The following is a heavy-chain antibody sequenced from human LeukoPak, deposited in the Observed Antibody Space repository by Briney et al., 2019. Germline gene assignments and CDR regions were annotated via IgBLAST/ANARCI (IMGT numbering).Heavy chain of an antibody. CDR1: GGSISSYY. Sequence: SETLSLTCTVSGGSISSYYWSWIRQPPGKGLEWIGYIYTSGGTKYNPSLKSRVPISVDTSKNQYSLKLSYVHAADTAVYYCARHGFPFIAAALAWFDPWGQGTLVTVSS. V-gene: IGHV4-4*09. J-gene: IGHJ5*02. D-gene: IGHD6-13*01. CDR2: IYTSGGT. CDR3: ARHGFPFIAAALAWFDP.